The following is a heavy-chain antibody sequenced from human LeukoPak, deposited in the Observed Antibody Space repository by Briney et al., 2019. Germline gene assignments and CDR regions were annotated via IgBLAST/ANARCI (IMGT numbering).Heavy chain of an antibody. Sequence: GGSLRLSCAASGFTFSSYSMNWVRQAPGKGLEWVSSISSSSSYIYCAESVKGRFTISRDNAKNSLYLQMNSLRAEDTAVYYCAREIMVRGVTPFDYWGQGTLVTVSS. CDR3: AREIMVRGVTPFDY. CDR2: ISSSSSYI. D-gene: IGHD3-10*01. J-gene: IGHJ4*02. V-gene: IGHV3-21*01. CDR1: GFTFSSYS.